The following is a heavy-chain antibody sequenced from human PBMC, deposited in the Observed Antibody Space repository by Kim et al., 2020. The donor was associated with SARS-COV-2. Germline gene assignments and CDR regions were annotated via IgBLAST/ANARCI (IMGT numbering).Heavy chain of an antibody. CDR3: ARDFSAGYYGSGSYGH. CDR1: GYTFTSYA. Sequence: ASVKVSCKASGYTFTSYAMHWVRQAPGQRLEWMGWINAGNGNTKYSQKFQGRVTITRDTSASTAYMELSSLRSEDTAVYYCARDFSAGYYGSGSYGHWGQGTLVTVSS. V-gene: IGHV1-3*01. D-gene: IGHD3-10*01. J-gene: IGHJ4*02. CDR2: INAGNGNT.